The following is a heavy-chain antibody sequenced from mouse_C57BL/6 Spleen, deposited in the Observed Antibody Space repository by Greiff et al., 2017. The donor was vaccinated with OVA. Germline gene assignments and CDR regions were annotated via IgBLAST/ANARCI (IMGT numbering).Heavy chain of an antibody. J-gene: IGHJ3*01. CDR1: GYTFTDYY. Sequence: EVQLQQSGPELVKPGASVKISCKASGYTFTDYYMNWVKQSHGKSLEWIGDINPNNGGTSYNQKFKGKATLTVDKSSSTAYMELRSLTSEASAVYYCARGYDGAYWGQGTLVTVSA. D-gene: IGHD2-2*01. V-gene: IGHV1-26*01. CDR3: ARGYDGAY. CDR2: INPNNGGT.